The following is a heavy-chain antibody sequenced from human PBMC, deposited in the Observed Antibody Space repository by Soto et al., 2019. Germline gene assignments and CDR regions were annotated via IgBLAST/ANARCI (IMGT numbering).Heavy chain of an antibody. CDR3: ARDGRPYYDFWSGSNDVGSSWFDP. CDR2: INPSGGST. CDR1: GYTFTSYY. J-gene: IGHJ5*02. D-gene: IGHD3-3*01. Sequence: GASVKVSCKASGYTFTSYYMHWVRQAPGQGLEWMGIINPSGGSTSYAQKFQGRVTMTRDTSTSTVYMELSSLRSEDTAVYYCARDGRPYYDFWSGSNDVGSSWFDPWGQGTLVTVSS. V-gene: IGHV1-46*01.